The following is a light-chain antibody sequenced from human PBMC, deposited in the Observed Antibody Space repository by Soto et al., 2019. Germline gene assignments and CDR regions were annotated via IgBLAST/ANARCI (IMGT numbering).Light chain of an antibody. Sequence: TLPLAKGERPNLSCRASQSVSNNYLAWYQQKPGQAPRLLIYGASHRTTGIPGLCIPSEPLSDFTLTISRLEPEYGAVYYWQQYSISSTLGQGTRLEIK. V-gene: IGKV3-20*01. CDR2: GAS. CDR3: QQYSISST. CDR1: QSVSNNY. J-gene: IGKJ5*01.